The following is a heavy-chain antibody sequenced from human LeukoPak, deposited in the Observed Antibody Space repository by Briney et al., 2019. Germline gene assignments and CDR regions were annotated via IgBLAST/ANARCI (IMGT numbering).Heavy chain of an antibody. Sequence: SETLSLTCTVSLDSTTSTFWSGVGRPPGKSLEWSGEIHRSGSTNYNPTLQSRVTISIDRSKNQIALELSSVTAADTAVYYCTREFVGGFNPGAYWGQGTLVTVSS. CDR3: TREFVGGFNPGAY. D-gene: IGHD1-14*01. V-gene: IGHV4-4*02. J-gene: IGHJ4*02. CDR1: LDSTTSTF. CDR2: IHRSGST.